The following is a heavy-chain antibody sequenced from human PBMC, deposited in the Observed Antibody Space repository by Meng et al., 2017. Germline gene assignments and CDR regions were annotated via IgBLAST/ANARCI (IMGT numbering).Heavy chain of an antibody. CDR3: ARDRLMITFGGVSVSDAFDI. CDR2: IIPILGIA. V-gene: IGHV1-69*04. Sequence: SVKVSCKASGYTFTSYGISWVRQAPGQGLEWMGRIIPILGIANYAQKFQGRVTITADKSTSTAYMELSSLRSEDTAVYYCARDRLMITFGGVSVSDAFDIWGQGTMVTVSS. J-gene: IGHJ3*02. CDR1: GYTFTSYG. D-gene: IGHD3-16*02.